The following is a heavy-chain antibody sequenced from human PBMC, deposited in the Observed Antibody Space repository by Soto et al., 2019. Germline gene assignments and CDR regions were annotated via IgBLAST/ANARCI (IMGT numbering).Heavy chain of an antibody. CDR3: ARGNIVVVVAASTLEYYFDY. Sequence: PSETLSLTCAVHGGSFSGYYWSWIRQPPGMGLEWIGEISHSGSTNYNPSLKSRVTISVDTSKNQFSLKLSSVTAADTAVYYCARGNIVVVVAASTLEYYFDYWGQGNLVTVSS. J-gene: IGHJ4*02. CDR1: GGSFSGYY. V-gene: IGHV4-34*01. D-gene: IGHD2-15*01. CDR2: ISHSGST.